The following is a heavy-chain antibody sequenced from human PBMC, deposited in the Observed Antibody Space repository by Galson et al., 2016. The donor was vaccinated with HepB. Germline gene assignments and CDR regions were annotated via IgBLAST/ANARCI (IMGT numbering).Heavy chain of an antibody. CDR1: GLSFSNAW. V-gene: IGHV3-15*01. CDR2: IKTKSDGGTT. Sequence: SLRLSCAASGLSFSNAWMSWVRQAPGKGLEWVGRIKTKSDGGTTQYAAPVEGRFTISRDDSENRLYLQMNNLEPGDTAVYYCTTDGLDISFDYWGQGTLVTVSS. J-gene: IGHJ4*02. CDR3: TTDGLDISFDY. D-gene: IGHD2-2*03.